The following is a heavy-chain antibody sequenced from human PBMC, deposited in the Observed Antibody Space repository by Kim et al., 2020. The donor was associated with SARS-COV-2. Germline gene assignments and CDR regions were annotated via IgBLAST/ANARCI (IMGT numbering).Heavy chain of an antibody. D-gene: IGHD3-10*01. CDR3: ARVPRYYYGSDSYSYYFDD. CDR1: GYAFTRYY. V-gene: IGHV1-46*01. CDR2: INPSGGHT. Sequence: ASVKVSCKASGYAFTRYYIHWVRQAPGQGLEWMGIINPSGGHTTYAQKFQGRVTMTRDTSTSTNYMELRSLLSEDTAVYYCARVPRYYYGSDSYSYYFDDWGEGTLVTVSS. J-gene: IGHJ4*02.